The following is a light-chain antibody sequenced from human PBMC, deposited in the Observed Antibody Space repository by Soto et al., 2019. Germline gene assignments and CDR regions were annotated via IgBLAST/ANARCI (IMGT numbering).Light chain of an antibody. CDR2: EVS. J-gene: IGLJ1*01. CDR3: SSYTSSSTLV. Sequence: QSALTQPASVSGSPGQSITISCTGTSSDVGGYNSVSWYQQHPGKAPKLMIYEVSNRPSGVSNRFSGSKSGNTASLTISGLQAEDEADYYCSSYTSSSTLVFGTGNKV. CDR1: SSDVGGYNS. V-gene: IGLV2-14*01.